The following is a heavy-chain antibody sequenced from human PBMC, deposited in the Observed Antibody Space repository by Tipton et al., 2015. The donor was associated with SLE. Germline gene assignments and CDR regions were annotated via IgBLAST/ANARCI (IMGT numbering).Heavy chain of an antibody. CDR3: ARHQGGFDY. CDR1: GYSISSGYY. CDR2: IYHSGST. V-gene: IGHV4-38-2*01. Sequence: TLSLTCAVSGYSISSGYYWGWIRQPPGKGLEWIGSIYHSGSTYYNPSLKSRVTISVDTSKNQFSPKLSSGTAADTAVYYCARHQGGFDYWGQGTLVTVSS. J-gene: IGHJ4*02.